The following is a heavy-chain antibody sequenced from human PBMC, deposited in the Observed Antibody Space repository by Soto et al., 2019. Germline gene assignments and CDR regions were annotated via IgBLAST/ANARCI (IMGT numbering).Heavy chain of an antibody. V-gene: IGHV4-30-2*01. CDR3: AAGGGLPRYY. D-gene: IGHD5-12*01. Sequence: QLQLQESGSGLVKPSQTLSLTCAVSGGSISSGGYSWSWIRQPPGKGLEWIGYIYHSGSTYYNPSLRSRVPISVARSKNQFSLKLSSVTAADTAVYYCAAGGGLPRYYWGQGTLVTVSS. J-gene: IGHJ4*02. CDR2: IYHSGST. CDR1: GGSISSGGYS.